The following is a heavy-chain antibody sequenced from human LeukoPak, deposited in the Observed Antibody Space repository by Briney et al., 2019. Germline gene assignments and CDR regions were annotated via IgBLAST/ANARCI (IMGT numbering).Heavy chain of an antibody. CDR2: MSWNSGSI. CDR1: GFTFDDYA. D-gene: IGHD6-19*01. J-gene: IGHJ4*02. V-gene: IGHV3-9*01. Sequence: PGGSLRLSCAASGFTFDDYAMHWVRQAPGKGLEWVSCMSWNSGSIGYADSVKARFTISRDNAKNSLYLQMNSLRAQDTDMYYFAKARTVAGLYYFDYWCQGTLVTVSS. CDR3: AKARTVAGLYYFDY.